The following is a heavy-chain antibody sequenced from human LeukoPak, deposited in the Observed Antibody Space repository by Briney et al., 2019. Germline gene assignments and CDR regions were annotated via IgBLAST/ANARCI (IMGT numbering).Heavy chain of an antibody. Sequence: SETLSLTCTVSGVPFSSYYWSWIRQPPGKGLEWIGYIYYTGSANYNPSLKSRVTMSVDTSKNQFSLKLSSVTAADTAVYYCARQRADRIFGVVMGFGLDYWGRGTLVTVSS. D-gene: IGHD3-3*02. V-gene: IGHV4-59*12. CDR1: GVPFSSYY. CDR2: IYYTGSA. CDR3: ARQRADRIFGVVMGFGLDY. J-gene: IGHJ4*02.